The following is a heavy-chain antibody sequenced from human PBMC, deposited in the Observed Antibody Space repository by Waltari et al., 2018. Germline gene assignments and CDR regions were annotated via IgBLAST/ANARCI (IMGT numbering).Heavy chain of an antibody. V-gene: IGHV1-3*01. D-gene: IGHD5-12*01. CDR1: GYTFTTYA. J-gene: IGHJ3*02. CDR2: INAGNGNT. CDR3: ARVYSGYDWGAFDI. Sequence: QVQLVQSGAEVKKPGASVKVSCKASGYTFTTYAIHWVCQAPGQRLEWMGWINAGNGNTKYSQKFQGSVTITRDTAASTAYMELSSLRSEDTAVYYCARVYSGYDWGAFDIWGQGTMVTVSS.